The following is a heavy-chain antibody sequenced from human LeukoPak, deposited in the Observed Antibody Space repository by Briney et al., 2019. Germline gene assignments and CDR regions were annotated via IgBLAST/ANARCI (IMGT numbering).Heavy chain of an antibody. CDR3: AGASSDGVLIDATSFDL. J-gene: IGHJ4*02. V-gene: IGHV3-66*01. CDR1: GFTFSNYG. CDR2: IYRGGVT. D-gene: IGHD2-15*01. Sequence: GRSLRLSCAASGFTFSNYGIHWVRQAPGRGLEWLSVIYRGGVTYYADSVKGRFFISRDDSKNTWHLQLNSLKTEDTAVYYCAGASSDGVLIDATSFDLWGQGTLVSVSS.